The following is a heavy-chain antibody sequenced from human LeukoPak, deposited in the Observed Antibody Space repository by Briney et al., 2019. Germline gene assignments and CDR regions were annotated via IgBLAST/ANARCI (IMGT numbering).Heavy chain of an antibody. CDR1: GFTVSSNY. J-gene: IGHJ4*02. CDR3: ARDSSGCFDY. CDR2: IYSGGST. V-gene: IGHV3-66*01. D-gene: IGHD3-22*01. Sequence: GGSLRLSCAASGFTVSSNYMSWVRQAPGKGLEWVSVIYSGGSTYYADSVEGRFTISRDNSKNTLYLQMNSLRAEDAAVYYCARDSSGCFDYWGQGTLVTVSS.